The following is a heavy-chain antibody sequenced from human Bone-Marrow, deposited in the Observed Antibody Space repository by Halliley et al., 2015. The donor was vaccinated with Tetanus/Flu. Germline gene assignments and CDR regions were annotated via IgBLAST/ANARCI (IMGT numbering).Heavy chain of an antibody. Sequence: TASGFNFNSYSMHWVRQAPGKGLEWVAVISHDGSHKYHVDSVKGRFTIARDNSRNTLYLQMNSLRAEDTATYFCAKPLLFREFDSWGQGTLVTISS. V-gene: IGHV3-30*18. CDR2: ISHDGSHK. CDR3: AKPLLFREFDS. D-gene: IGHD3-10*01. CDR1: GFNFNSYS. J-gene: IGHJ4*02.